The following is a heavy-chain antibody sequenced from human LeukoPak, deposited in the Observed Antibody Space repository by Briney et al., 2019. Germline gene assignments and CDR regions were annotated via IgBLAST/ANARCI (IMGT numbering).Heavy chain of an antibody. Sequence: SETLALNWHGSGGPIKSYYWSWIRQPPGKGLEGIGYIYYSGSTNYNPSLKSRVTISVDTSKNQFSLKLSSVTAADTAVYYCAREVDGDYANWFDPWGQGTLVTVSS. CDR1: GGPIKSYY. CDR3: AREVDGDYANWFDP. CDR2: IYYSGST. D-gene: IGHD2-21*01. V-gene: IGHV4-59*01. J-gene: IGHJ5*02.